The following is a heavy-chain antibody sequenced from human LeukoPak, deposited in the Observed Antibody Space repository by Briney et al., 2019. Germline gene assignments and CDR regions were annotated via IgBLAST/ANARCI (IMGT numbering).Heavy chain of an antibody. V-gene: IGHV3-30-3*01. CDR3: ARGLLGAPTTYFDH. D-gene: IGHD1-26*01. J-gene: IGHJ4*02. CDR2: ITYDGSNK. CDR1: GITFRSNA. Sequence: GGSLRLSCAASGITFRSNAMHWVRQAPGKGLEWVAVITYDGSNKYYADSVKGRFTISRDNSKNTLYLQMDSLRAEDTAVYYCARGLLGAPTTYFDHWGQGTLVTVSS.